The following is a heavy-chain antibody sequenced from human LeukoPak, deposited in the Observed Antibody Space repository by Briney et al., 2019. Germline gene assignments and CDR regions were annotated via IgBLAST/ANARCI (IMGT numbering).Heavy chain of an antibody. Sequence: PSETLSLTCTVSGGSITNYYWSLIRQPPGKGLEWIGYISYSGNTKYNPPLKSRVTMSVDSPKNQFSLKLSSVTAADTAVYYCARDRASFDFWSGYYFWGQGTLVTVSS. CDR2: ISYSGNT. CDR1: GGSITNYY. J-gene: IGHJ4*02. D-gene: IGHD3-3*01. V-gene: IGHV4-59*01. CDR3: ARDRASFDFWSGYYF.